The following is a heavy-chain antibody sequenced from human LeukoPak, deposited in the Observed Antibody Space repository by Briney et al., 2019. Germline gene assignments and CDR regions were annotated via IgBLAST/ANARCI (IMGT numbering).Heavy chain of an antibody. D-gene: IGHD2-15*01. CDR2: IYYSGST. V-gene: IGHV4-39*07. CDR1: GGSISSSSYY. J-gene: IGHJ6*03. CDR3: AREARYCSGGNCYDKHFYYYYYYMDV. Sequence: SETLSLTCTVSGGSISSSSYYWGWIRQPPGKGLECNGLIYYSGSTYYNPSLKSRVTISVDTSKNQFSLKLSSVTAADTAVYYCAREARYCSGGNCYDKHFYYYYYYMDVWGKGTTVTVSS.